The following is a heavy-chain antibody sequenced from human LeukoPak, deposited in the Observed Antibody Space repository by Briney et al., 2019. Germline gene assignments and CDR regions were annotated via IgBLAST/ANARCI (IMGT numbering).Heavy chain of an antibody. V-gene: IGHV3-9*01. J-gene: IGHJ6*02. D-gene: IGHD3-10*01. Sequence: PGRSLRLSCAASGFTFDDYAMHWVRQAPGKGLEWVSGISWNSGSIGYADSVKGRFTISRDNAKNSLYLQMNSLRAEDTALYYCAKEVYGSGSYWGMDVWGQGTTVTVSS. CDR2: ISWNSGSI. CDR3: AKEVYGSGSYWGMDV. CDR1: GFTFDDYA.